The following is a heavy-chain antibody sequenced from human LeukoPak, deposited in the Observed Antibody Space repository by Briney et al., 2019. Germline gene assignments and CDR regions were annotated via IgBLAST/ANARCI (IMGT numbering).Heavy chain of an antibody. CDR1: VYTFTSYG. CDR2: ISAYNGNT. V-gene: IGHV1-18*01. CDR3: AVDNNGHPLGTY. D-gene: IGHD2-8*01. Sequence: PSVKLSCKTSVYTFTSYGISWVRQAPGQGLEWMGWISAYNGNTRHAQKVQGRVTMTTDTTTSTAYLELRSLRSDDTAVYYCAVDNNGHPLGTYWGQRTLVTVSS. J-gene: IGHJ4*02.